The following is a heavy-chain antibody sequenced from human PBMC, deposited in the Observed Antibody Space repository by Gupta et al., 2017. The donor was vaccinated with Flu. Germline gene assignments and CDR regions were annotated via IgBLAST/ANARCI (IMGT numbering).Heavy chain of an antibody. CDR3: ATARYGSHAIDY. Sequence: EVQLLESGGGLVQPGGSLRLSCAASGLTFSDYALNWVRQAPGKGVEWVSTIGGGGHTTNYADSVMGRFNIYRDNVKKRLYLHMTRLRGDETAIYYCATARYGSHAIDYWGQGTLVTVSA. V-gene: IGHV3-23*01. D-gene: IGHD2-15*01. CDR2: IGGGGHTT. J-gene: IGHJ4*02. CDR1: GLTFSDYA.